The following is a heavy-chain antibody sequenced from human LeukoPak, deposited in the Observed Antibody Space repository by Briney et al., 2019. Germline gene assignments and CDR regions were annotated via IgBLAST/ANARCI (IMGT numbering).Heavy chain of an antibody. J-gene: IGHJ6*03. D-gene: IGHD5-18*01. CDR1: GGSISSYY. V-gene: IGHV4-4*07. CDR3: ARGGVRNGYGYYYYYYMDV. CDR2: IYTSGST. Sequence: SETLSLTCTVSGGSISSYYWSWIRQPAGKGLEWIGRIYTSGSTNYNPSLKSRVTISVDKSKNQFSLKLSSVTAADTAVYYCARGGVRNGYGYYYYYYMDVWGKETTVTVSS.